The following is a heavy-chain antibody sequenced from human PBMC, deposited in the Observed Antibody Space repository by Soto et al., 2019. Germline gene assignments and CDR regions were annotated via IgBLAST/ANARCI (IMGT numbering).Heavy chain of an antibody. J-gene: IGHJ4*02. V-gene: IGHV1-3*01. D-gene: IGHD3-3*01. CDR3: AREAVGFWSGYPY. Sequence: GASVKVSCKASGYTFTSYAMHWVRQPPGQRLEWMGWINAGNGNTKYSQKFQGRVTITRDTSASTAYMELSSLRSEDTAVYYCAREAVGFWSGYPYRGQGTLVPVSS. CDR2: INAGNGNT. CDR1: GYTFTSYA.